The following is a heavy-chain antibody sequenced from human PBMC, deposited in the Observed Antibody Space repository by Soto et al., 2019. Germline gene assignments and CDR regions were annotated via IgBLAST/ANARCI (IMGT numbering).Heavy chain of an antibody. CDR2: INNDGIDT. CDR1: GFTFIGYW. V-gene: IGHV3-74*03. J-gene: IGHJ5*02. D-gene: IGHD3-10*01. Sequence: EVQLVESGGGVVQPGGSLRLSCAASGFTFIGYWMHWARQGPGKGPVWVARINNDGIDTTYADSVKGRFTISRDNTKNMVYLEMNSLRADDTAVYYCARDGSMVRERWFDPWGQGTLVTVSS. CDR3: ARDGSMVRERWFDP.